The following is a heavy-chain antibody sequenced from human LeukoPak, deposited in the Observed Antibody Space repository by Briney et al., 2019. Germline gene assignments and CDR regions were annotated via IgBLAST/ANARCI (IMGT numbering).Heavy chain of an antibody. V-gene: IGHV4-59*01. CDR3: ATGPGNYDILSGRMGYFLY. CDR2: IYYSGRT. D-gene: IGHD3-9*01. Sequence: PSETLSFTCTVSGSSISSYYWSWIRQPPGKGLEWMGYIYYSGRTNYNPSLKSRVTISVDTSKNPSSLKRSPVTAPATAVYYCATGPGNYDILSGRMGYFLYWGQGTLVTVSS. CDR1: GSSISSYY. J-gene: IGHJ4*02.